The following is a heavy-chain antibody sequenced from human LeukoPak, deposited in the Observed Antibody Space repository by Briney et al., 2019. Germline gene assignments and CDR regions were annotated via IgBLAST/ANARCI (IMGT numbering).Heavy chain of an antibody. Sequence: ASVKVSCKASGYTFTSYGISWVRQAPGQGLEWMGWISAYNGNTNYAQKLQGRVTLTRDMSTSTDYLELSSLRSEDTAVYYCARDNSVRDDAWWFNPWGQGTLVTVSS. J-gene: IGHJ5*02. V-gene: IGHV1-18*01. D-gene: IGHD5-24*01. CDR1: GYTFTSYG. CDR2: ISAYNGNT. CDR3: ARDNSVRDDAWWFNP.